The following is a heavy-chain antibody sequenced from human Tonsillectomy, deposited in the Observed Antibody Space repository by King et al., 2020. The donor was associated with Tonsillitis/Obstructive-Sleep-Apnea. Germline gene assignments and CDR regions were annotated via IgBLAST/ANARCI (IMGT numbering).Heavy chain of an antibody. CDR1: GFTLGDYA. CDR2: IRSKAYGGTT. Sequence: VQLVESGGGLVKPGRSLRLSCTASGFTLGDYAMSWFRQAPGKGREWVGFIRSKAYGGTTEYAASVKGRFTISRDDSKSIAYLQMNSLKTEDTAVYYCTRGGEWEPRSFDYWGQGTLVTVSS. D-gene: IGHD1-26*01. J-gene: IGHJ4*02. CDR3: TRGGEWEPRSFDY. V-gene: IGHV3-49*05.